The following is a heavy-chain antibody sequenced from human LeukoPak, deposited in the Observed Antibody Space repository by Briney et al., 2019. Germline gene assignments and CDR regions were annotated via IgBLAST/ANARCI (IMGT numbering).Heavy chain of an antibody. V-gene: IGHV4-59*01. CDR1: GGSISSYY. J-gene: IGHJ4*02. CDR3: ARDRDAYLDY. D-gene: IGHD3-10*01. CDR2: NYYSGST. Sequence: SETLSLTCTVSGGSISSYYWSWIRQPPGKGLEWIGYNYYSGSTSYNPSLKSRVTISVDTSKNQFSLKLSSVTAADTAVYYCARDRDAYLDYWGQGTLVTVSS.